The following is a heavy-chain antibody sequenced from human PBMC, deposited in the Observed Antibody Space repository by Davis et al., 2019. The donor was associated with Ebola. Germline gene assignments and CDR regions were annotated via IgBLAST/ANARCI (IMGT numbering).Heavy chain of an antibody. D-gene: IGHD3-3*01. CDR3: ARESYSITIFGVHNDAFDI. CDR1: GYTFTGYY. Sequence: ASVKVSCKASGYTFTGYYMHWVRQAPGQGLEWMGWINPNSGGTNYAQKFQGRVTMTRDTSTSTVYMELSSLRSEDTAVYYCARESYSITIFGVHNDAFDIWGQGTMVTVSS. CDR2: INPNSGGT. V-gene: IGHV1-2*02. J-gene: IGHJ3*02.